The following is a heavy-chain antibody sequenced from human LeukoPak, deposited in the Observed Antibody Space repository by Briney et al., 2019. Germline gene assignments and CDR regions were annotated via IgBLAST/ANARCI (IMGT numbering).Heavy chain of an antibody. J-gene: IGHJ4*02. CDR1: GGSISSSNW. Sequence: KASGTLSLTCAVSGGSISSSNWWSWVRQPPGKGLEWIGEIYHSGSTNYNPSLKSRVTISVDKSKNQFSLKLSSVTAADTAVYYCARVRPHYDSSGYPLPVVVWGQGTLVTVSS. V-gene: IGHV4-4*02. CDR3: ARVRPHYDSSGYPLPVVV. CDR2: IYHSGST. D-gene: IGHD3-22*01.